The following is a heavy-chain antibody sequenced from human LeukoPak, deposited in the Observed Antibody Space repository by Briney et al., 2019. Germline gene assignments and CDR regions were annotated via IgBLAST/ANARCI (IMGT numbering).Heavy chain of an antibody. V-gene: IGHV4-59*11. Sequence: PSETLPLTCTVSGGSMNSHYWSWIRQPPGKGLEWIGYMLDTVTTKDNPSLKSRFTLSADTSKNQFSLRLTSVTAADTAVYYCATIKRGNIYGYFDFWGQGILVTVSS. D-gene: IGHD5-18*01. CDR2: MLDTVTT. CDR1: GGSMNSHY. J-gene: IGHJ4*02. CDR3: ATIKRGNIYGYFDF.